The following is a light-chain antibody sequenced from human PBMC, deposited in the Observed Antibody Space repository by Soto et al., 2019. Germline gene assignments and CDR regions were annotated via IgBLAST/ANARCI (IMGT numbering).Light chain of an antibody. CDR3: QQHDDYSHAT. Sequence: DIQMTHSPSTLSASVGDRVTISFRASQDIGSFLAWYQHKPGKAPKLLIYDASTLQTGVPSRFRGSGFGTEFTLTISGLQPDDFATYYCQQHDDYSHATFGQGTK. V-gene: IGKV1-5*01. CDR1: QDIGSF. CDR2: DAS. J-gene: IGKJ2*01.